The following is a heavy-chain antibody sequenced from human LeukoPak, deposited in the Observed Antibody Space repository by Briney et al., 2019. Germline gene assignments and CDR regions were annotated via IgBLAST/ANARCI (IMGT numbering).Heavy chain of an antibody. J-gene: IGHJ5*02. CDR1: GYTFTSYG. Sequence: VASVKVSCKASGYTFTSYGISWVRQAPGQGLEWMGWISAYNGNTNYAQKLQGRVTMTTDTSTSTAYVELRSLRSDDTAVYYCARGDYDFWSGLNWFDPWGQGTPVTVSS. D-gene: IGHD3-3*01. V-gene: IGHV1-18*01. CDR3: ARGDYDFWSGLNWFDP. CDR2: ISAYNGNT.